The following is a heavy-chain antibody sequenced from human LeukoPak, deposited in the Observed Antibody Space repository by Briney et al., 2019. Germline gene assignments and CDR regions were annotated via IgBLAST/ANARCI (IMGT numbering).Heavy chain of an antibody. V-gene: IGHV4-59*11. J-gene: IGHJ6*02. CDR2: IYYSGST. CDR1: GVSIGSHY. D-gene: IGHD3/OR15-3a*01. CDR3: ARDDLSRAYGMDV. Sequence: PSETLSLTCTVSGVSIGSHYWSWIRQPPGKGLEWIGYIYYSGSTNYNPSLKSRVTISVDTSKNQFSLKLSSVTAADTAVYYCARDDLSRAYGMDVWGQGTTVTVSS.